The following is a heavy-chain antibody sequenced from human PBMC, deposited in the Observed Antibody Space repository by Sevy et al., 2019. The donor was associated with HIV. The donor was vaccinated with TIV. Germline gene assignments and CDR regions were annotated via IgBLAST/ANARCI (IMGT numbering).Heavy chain of an antibody. J-gene: IGHJ3*02. CDR1: GFTFSSHY. D-gene: IGHD3-22*01. CDR3: AREALYYYDSERHYDDAFDM. V-gene: IGHV3-7*01. Sequence: GGSLGLSCAASGFTFSSHYMSWVRQAPGKGLEWVANIKQDGSDKFYVESVKGRFTISRDNAKNSLYLQLSSLRAEDTAMYFCAREALYYYDSERHYDDAFDMWGPGTMVTVSS. CDR2: IKQDGSDK.